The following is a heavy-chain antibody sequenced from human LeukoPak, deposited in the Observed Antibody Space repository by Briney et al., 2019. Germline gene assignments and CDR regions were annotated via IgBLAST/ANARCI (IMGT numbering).Heavy chain of an antibody. CDR2: INAGNGDT. V-gene: IGHV1-3*01. CDR1: GYTFTSYA. J-gene: IGHJ3*02. CDR3: ARGYCSSTSCYTSNAFDI. D-gene: IGHD2-2*02. Sequence: ASVKVSCKASGYTFTSYAMHWVRQAPGQRLEWMGWINAGNGDTKYSQKFQGRVTITRDTSASTAYMELSSLSSEDTAVYYCARGYCSSTSCYTSNAFDIWGQGTMVTVSS.